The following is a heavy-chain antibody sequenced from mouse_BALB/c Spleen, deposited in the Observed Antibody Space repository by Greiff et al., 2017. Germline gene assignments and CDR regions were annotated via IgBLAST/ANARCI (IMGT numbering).Heavy chain of an antibody. D-gene: IGHD2-3*01. CDR3: ARARKWLLPFAY. J-gene: IGHJ3*01. CDR2: INPNNGGT. V-gene: IGHV1-18*01. CDR1: GYTFTDYN. Sequence: VQLKQSGPELVKPGASVKIPCKASGYTFTDYNMDWVKQSHGKSLEWIGDINPNNGGTIYNQKFKGKATLTVDKSSSTAYMELRSLTSEDTAVYYCARARKWLLPFAYWGQGTLVTVSA.